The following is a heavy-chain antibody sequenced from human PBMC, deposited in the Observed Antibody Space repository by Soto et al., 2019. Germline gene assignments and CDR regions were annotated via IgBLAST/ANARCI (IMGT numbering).Heavy chain of an antibody. CDR1: GGSISSGGYY. CDR2: IYYSGST. J-gene: IGHJ6*02. D-gene: IGHD3-10*01. Sequence: SETLSLTCTVSGGSISSGGYYWRWIGQHSGKGLEWIGYIYYSGSTYYNPSLKSRVTISVDTSKNQFSLKLSSVTAADTAVYYCARLRNYGSGRHTNYYYGMDVWGQGTTVTVSS. V-gene: IGHV4-31*03. CDR3: ARLRNYGSGRHTNYYYGMDV.